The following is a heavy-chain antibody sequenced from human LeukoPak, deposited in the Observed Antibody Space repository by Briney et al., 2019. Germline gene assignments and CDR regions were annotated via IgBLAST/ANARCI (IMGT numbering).Heavy chain of an antibody. CDR2: ITGSGSIT. J-gene: IGHJ4*02. CDR3: AKMQGYFDY. CDR1: GFTFSSQG. V-gene: IGHV3-23*01. Sequence: PGGSLRLSCVASGFTFSSQGMNWVRQAPGKALEWVSAITGSGSITYYSDSVKGRFTISRDNSKNTVYLQLNSLRVEDTAVYYCAKMQGYFDYWGQGSLVTVSS.